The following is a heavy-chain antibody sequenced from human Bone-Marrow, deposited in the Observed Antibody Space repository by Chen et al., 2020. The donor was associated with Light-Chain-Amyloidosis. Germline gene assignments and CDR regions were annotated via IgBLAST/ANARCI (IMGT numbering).Heavy chain of an antibody. CDR1: GDSLSSSHW. D-gene: IGHD6-19*01. CDR2: IYNSGST. J-gene: IGHJ4*02. CDR3: ARAWGSSSGSLEY. Sequence: GPGLVKPSGTLSLTCAVSGDSLSSSHWWSWVRQPPGKGLEWIGEIYNSGSTNYNPSLKSRVTISVDKSKNQFSLNLSSVTAADTAVYYCARAWGSSSGSLEYWGQGTLVTVSS. V-gene: IGHV4-4*02.